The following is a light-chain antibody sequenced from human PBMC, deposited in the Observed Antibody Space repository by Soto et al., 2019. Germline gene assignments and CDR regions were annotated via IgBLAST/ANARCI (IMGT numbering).Light chain of an antibody. Sequence: VVRTGSPGTLSVCPGERAALSFRASQSVSSNLAWYQQKPGQAPGLLIYGASTRATAIPARFSGSGSGTDFTLTVSSLQPEDFAVYYCQHAYNLLTFGGGTKVDIK. CDR3: QHAYNLLT. V-gene: IGKV3D-15*01. J-gene: IGKJ4*01. CDR2: GAS. CDR1: QSVSSN.